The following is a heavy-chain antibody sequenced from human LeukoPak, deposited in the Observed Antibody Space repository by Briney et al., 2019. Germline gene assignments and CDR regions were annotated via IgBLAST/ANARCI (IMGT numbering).Heavy chain of an antibody. CDR2: INHSRST. Sequence: SETLSLTCAVYGGSFSGYYWSWIRQPPGKGLEWIGEINHSRSTNYNPSLKSRVTISVDTSKNQFSLKLSSVTPEDTAVYYCARENSSGWYVGGYFDYWGQGTLVTVSS. V-gene: IGHV4-34*01. CDR1: GGSFSGYY. D-gene: IGHD6-19*01. CDR3: ARENSSGWYVGGYFDY. J-gene: IGHJ4*02.